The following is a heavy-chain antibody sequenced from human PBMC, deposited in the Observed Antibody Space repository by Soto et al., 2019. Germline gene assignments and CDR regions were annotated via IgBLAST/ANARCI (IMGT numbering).Heavy chain of an antibody. V-gene: IGHV3-74*01. CDR3: ARGWVEGISRQPPTDY. CDR1: GVTFRRNW. D-gene: IGHD1-1*01. J-gene: IGHJ4*02. CDR2: INSDGSRT. Sequence: GGSLRGSGGAGGVTFRRNWMHWVGQAPGEGLEWVSRINSDGSRTSQLDSVQGRFIISRDNAKNTLFLQMNSLRVEDTGVYYCARGWVEGISRQPPTDYWCQGTLVTVSS.